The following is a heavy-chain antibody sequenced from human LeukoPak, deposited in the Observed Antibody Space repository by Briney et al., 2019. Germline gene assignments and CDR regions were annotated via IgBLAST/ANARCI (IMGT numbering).Heavy chain of an antibody. Sequence: GGSLRLSCAASGFTFSSYAMSWVRQAPGKGLEWVSAISGSGGSTYYADSVKGRFTISRDNSKNTLYLQMNSLRAEDTAVYYCARDGGRYCSGGSCYFFDYWGQGTLVTVSS. CDR3: ARDGGRYCSGGSCYFFDY. D-gene: IGHD2-15*01. CDR1: GFTFSSYA. J-gene: IGHJ4*02. V-gene: IGHV3-23*01. CDR2: ISGSGGST.